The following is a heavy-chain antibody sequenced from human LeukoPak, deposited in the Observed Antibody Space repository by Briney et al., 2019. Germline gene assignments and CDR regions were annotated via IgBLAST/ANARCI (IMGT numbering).Heavy chain of an antibody. CDR2: IRADGSGK. Sequence: GGSLRLSCAASGFTFSSHWMSWVRQAPGKGLEWVASIRADGSGKFYVDSVKGRFTISRDDAKSSLYLQMNSLGAEDTAVYYSARDPGDYWGQGTLVTVSS. V-gene: IGHV3-7*01. CDR3: ARDPGDY. D-gene: IGHD7-27*01. CDR1: GFTFSSHW. J-gene: IGHJ4*02.